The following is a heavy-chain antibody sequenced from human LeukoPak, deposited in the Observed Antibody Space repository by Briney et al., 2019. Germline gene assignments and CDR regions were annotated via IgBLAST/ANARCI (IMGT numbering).Heavy chain of an antibody. Sequence: PSETLSLTCAVYGGSFSGYYWSWIRQPPGKGLEWIGEINHSGSTNYNPSLKSRVTISVDTSKNQFSLKLSSVTAADTAVYYCARGDLLRSFAAPLDYWGQGTLVTVSS. D-gene: IGHD2-15*01. J-gene: IGHJ4*02. CDR2: INHSGST. CDR1: GGSFSGYY. V-gene: IGHV4-34*01. CDR3: ARGDLLRSFAAPLDY.